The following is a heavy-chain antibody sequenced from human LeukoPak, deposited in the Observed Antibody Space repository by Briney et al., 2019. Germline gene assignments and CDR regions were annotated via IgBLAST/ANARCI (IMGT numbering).Heavy chain of an antibody. J-gene: IGHJ5*02. D-gene: IGHD2-2*01. Sequence: SVKVSCKASESLFSSIAISWVRHAPGQRLGFMGATIPLFGTTNYAQKLQGRGTISAYKSTSTAYMELNSLRSEDTAVYYCARVVVVVPIGGLGWFDPWGQGTLVTVSS. CDR1: ESLFSSIA. V-gene: IGHV1-69*06. CDR3: ARVVVVVPIGGLGWFDP. CDR2: TIPLFGTT.